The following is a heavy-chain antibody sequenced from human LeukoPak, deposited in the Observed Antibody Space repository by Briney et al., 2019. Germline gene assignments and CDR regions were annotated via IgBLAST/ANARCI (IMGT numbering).Heavy chain of an antibody. CDR2: ISYDGSNK. J-gene: IGHJ4*02. V-gene: IGHV3-30*18. D-gene: IGHD6-19*01. CDR1: GFTFSSYG. CDR3: AKDRGSSGNVNFDY. Sequence: GGSLRLSCAASGFTFSSYGMHWVRQAPGKGLEWVAVISYDGSNKYYADSVKGRFTISRDNSKNTLYLQMNSLRAEDTAVYYCAKDRGSSGNVNFDYWGQGTLVTVSS.